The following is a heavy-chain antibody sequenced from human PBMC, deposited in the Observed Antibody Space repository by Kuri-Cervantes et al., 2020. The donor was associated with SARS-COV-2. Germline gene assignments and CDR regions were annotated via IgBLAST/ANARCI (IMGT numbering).Heavy chain of an antibody. CDR3: ARVTTGTLDY. CDR2: TYYRSKWYH. Sequence: SCAISGDSVSSNSAGWNWIRQSPSRGLEWLGRTYYRSKWYHDYAVSVKSRIIINPDTSKDQFSLQLSSVTPEDTAVHYCARVTTGTLDYWGQGTLVTVSS. V-gene: IGHV6-1*01. J-gene: IGHJ4*02. CDR1: GDSVSSNSAG. D-gene: IGHD1-1*01.